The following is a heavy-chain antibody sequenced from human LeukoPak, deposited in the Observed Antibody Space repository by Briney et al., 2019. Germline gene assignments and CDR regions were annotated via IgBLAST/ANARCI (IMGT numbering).Heavy chain of an antibody. CDR2: LYTSGNT. V-gene: IGHV4-4*07. J-gene: IGHJ4*02. D-gene: IGHD2-21*02. CDR1: DDSLSRYY. CDR3: ARGGDCPDY. Sequence: SETLSLTCTVSDDSLSRYYWSWVRQPAGKGLEWIGRLYTSGNTHYNPSLKSRVTMSVDTSRNQFSLRLTSVTAADTAVYYCARGGDCPDYWAQGTLVTVSS.